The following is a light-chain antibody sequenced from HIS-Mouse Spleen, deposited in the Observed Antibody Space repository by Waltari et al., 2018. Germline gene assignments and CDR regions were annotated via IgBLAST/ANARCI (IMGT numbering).Light chain of an antibody. CDR2: EDS. Sequence: SYVLTQPPSVSVAPGKTARITCGGNNIGSESVHWYQQKSGQAPVLVIYEDSKRPSGVPERVSGSSSWTMATLTISGAQVEDEADYYCYSTDSSGNHRVFGGGTKLTVL. J-gene: IGLJ2*01. CDR3: YSTDSSGNHRV. CDR1: NIGSES. V-gene: IGLV3-10*01.